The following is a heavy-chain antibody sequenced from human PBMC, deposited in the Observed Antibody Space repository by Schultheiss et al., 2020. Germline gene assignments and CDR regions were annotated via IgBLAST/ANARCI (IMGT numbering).Heavy chain of an antibody. V-gene: IGHV3-66*03. CDR1: GFTVIRNY. Sequence: GGSLRLSCAASGFTVIRNYVSWVRQAPGKGLEWVSVIYSCGGTYYADSVKGRFTISRDNSKNTLYLQMNSLRAEDTAFYYCARAPASSWYDYWGQGTLVTVSS. CDR2: IYSCGGT. J-gene: IGHJ4*02. CDR3: ARAPASSWYDY. D-gene: IGHD6-13*01.